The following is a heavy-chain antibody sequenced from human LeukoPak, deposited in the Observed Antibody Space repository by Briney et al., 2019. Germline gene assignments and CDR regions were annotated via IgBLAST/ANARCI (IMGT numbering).Heavy chain of an antibody. V-gene: IGHV3-30*04. CDR2: ISYDGSNK. Sequence: GRSLRLSCAASGFTFSSYAMHWVRQAPGKGLEWVALISYDGSNKYYADSVKARFIISRDNSKNTLHLQKNSLTAEDTAVYYCARGITSSSWYALGSGYYYYMDVWGKGTTVTISS. CDR3: ARGITSSSWYALGSGYYYYMDV. CDR1: GFTFSSYA. J-gene: IGHJ6*03. D-gene: IGHD6-13*01.